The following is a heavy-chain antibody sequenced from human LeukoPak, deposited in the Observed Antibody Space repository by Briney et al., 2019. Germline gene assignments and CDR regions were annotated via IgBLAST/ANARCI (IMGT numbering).Heavy chain of an antibody. CDR1: GGSISSYH. J-gene: IGHJ5*02. D-gene: IGHD2-2*01. CDR3: ARDGDDCSSTSCYSGDWFDP. CDR2: IYSSGGT. Sequence: SETLSLTCTVSGGSISSYHWTWIRQPAGKGLEWIGHIYSSGGTNYNPSLKSRVTMSVDTSKNQFSLKLSSVTAADTAVYYCARDGDDCSSTSCYSGDWFDPWGQGTLVTVSS. V-gene: IGHV4-4*07.